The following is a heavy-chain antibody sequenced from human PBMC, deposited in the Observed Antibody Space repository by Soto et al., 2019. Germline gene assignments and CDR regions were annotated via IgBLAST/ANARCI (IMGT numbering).Heavy chain of an antibody. CDR2: INPHSGDT. D-gene: IGHD2-8*01. CDR3: ARDVYSVEY. J-gene: IGHJ4*02. CDR1: GYTYGGHD. V-gene: IGHV1-2*02. Sequence: ASVKVSCKSSGYTYGGHDLHWIRQAPGQGPEWMGWINPHSGDTNYAEKFQGRVTMTRDTSFSTAYMELSRLRSDDTAMYYCARDVYSVEYWGQGTQVT.